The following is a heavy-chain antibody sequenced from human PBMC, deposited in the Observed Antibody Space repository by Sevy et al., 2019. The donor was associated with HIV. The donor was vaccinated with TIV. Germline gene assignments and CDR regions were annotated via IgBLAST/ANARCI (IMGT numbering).Heavy chain of an antibody. CDR3: AKLEAAADSSGYYSTIYYFDY. CDR1: GFTFSSYA. J-gene: IGHJ4*02. D-gene: IGHD3-22*01. V-gene: IGHV3-23*01. Sequence: GGSLRLSCAASGFTFSSYAMSWVRQAPGKGLEWVSAISGSGGSTYYADSVKGRFTISSDNSKNTLYLQMNSLRAEDTAVYYCAKLEAAADSSGYYSTIYYFDYWGQGTLVTVSS. CDR2: ISGSGGST.